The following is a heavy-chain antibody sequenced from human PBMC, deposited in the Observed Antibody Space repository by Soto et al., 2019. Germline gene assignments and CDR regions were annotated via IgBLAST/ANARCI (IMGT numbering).Heavy chain of an antibody. CDR1: GFTFSSYD. V-gene: IGHV3-13*01. CDR3: ARVNELELGSYDY. D-gene: IGHD1-7*01. Sequence: GGSLRLSCAASGFTFSSYDMHWVRQATGKGLEWVSVIGTAGDTYYPGSVKGRFTISRENAKNSLYLQMNSLRAGDTAVYYCARVNELELGSYDYWGQGTLVTVSS. CDR2: IGTAGDT. J-gene: IGHJ4*02.